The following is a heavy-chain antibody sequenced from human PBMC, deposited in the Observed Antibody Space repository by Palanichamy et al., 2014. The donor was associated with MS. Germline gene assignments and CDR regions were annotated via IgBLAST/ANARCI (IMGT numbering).Heavy chain of an antibody. V-gene: IGHV4-34*02. J-gene: IGHJ4*02. CDR1: WVLQRRLL. CDR3: ARGRDSAKSGDY. Sequence: QVQLQQWGGRTVEALGDSVPHLRCLWWVLQRRLLLDLDPPAPREGAGVDWEIHPSGNTNYNPSLKSRATLSGDTSKNQFSLRLTSVTDADTAVYYCARGRDSAKSGDYWGQGSPVTVSS. D-gene: IGHD2-15*01. CDR2: HPSGNT.